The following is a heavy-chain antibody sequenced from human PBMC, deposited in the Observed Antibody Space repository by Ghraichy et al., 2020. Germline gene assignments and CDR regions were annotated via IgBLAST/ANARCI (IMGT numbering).Heavy chain of an antibody. CDR2: IIPIFGTA. V-gene: IGHV1-69*13. J-gene: IGHJ6*02. CDR1: GGTFSSYA. Sequence: SVKVSCKASGGTFSSYAISWVRQAPGQGLEWMGGIIPIFGTANYAQKFQGRVTITADESTSTAYMELSSLRSEDTAVYYCARDHRYQLLSPGSAYGMDVWGQGTTVTVSS. CDR3: ARDHRYQLLSPGSAYGMDV. D-gene: IGHD2-2*01.